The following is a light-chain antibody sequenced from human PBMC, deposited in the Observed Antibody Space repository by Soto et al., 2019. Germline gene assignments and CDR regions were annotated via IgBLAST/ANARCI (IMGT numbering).Light chain of an antibody. CDR1: SGHSNYA. CDR2: LNSDGSH. J-gene: IGLJ2*01. Sequence: QLVLTQSPSASASLGASVKLTCTLSSGHSNYAIAWHQQQSEKGPRYLMKLNSDGSHSKGDVIPDRFSGSSSGAERYLTIASHQSEDEADYFCQTWGSGTVVFGGGTKLTVL. CDR3: QTWGSGTVV. V-gene: IGLV4-69*01.